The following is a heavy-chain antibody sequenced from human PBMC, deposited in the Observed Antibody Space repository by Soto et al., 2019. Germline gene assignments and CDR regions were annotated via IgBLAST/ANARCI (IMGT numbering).Heavy chain of an antibody. D-gene: IGHD3-10*01. CDR1: GFTCSNYA. J-gene: IGHJ6*03. Sequence: GGSLRLSCAASGFTCSNYAISWVRQAPGKGLEWVSIISGSGDTSYYADSVKGRFTISRDNSRNTLYLQLNSLRAEDTAIYYCAKMDLWFGEWQDYYYYYMDVWGKGTTVTVSS. CDR3: AKMDLWFGEWQDYYYYYMDV. CDR2: ISGSGDTS. V-gene: IGHV3-23*01.